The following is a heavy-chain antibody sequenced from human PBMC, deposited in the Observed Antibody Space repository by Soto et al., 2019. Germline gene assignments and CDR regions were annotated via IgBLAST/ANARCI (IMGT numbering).Heavy chain of an antibody. D-gene: IGHD6-13*01. V-gene: IGHV3-30*03. CDR2: ISYEGSNK. CDR1: EFTFSSYG. Sequence: QVQLVESGGGVVQPGRSLRLSCAASEFTFSSYGMHWVRQVAGKGLEWVAVISYEGSNKYYADSVKGRFTISRDNSKNTLYLPMNNLRADDTAVYYCARDRAAAGPHYFDYWGQGTLVTVCS. CDR3: ARDRAAAGPHYFDY. J-gene: IGHJ4*02.